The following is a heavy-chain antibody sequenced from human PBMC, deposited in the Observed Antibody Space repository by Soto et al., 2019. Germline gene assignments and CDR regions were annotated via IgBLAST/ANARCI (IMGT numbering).Heavy chain of an antibody. CDR2: IYPLXSDT. CDR1: RYRFTSYS. Sequence: GESLKISFKGSRYRFTSYSIVRVRQMPWKGLESMGIIYPLXSDTRYIQLFQRQVTIYADKSISTAYLQWSSLKDSDTAIYSCANEYSSGRAFDIWGQGTMVTVSS. CDR3: ANEYSSGRAFDI. V-gene: IGHV5-51*01. D-gene: IGHD3-22*01. J-gene: IGHJ3*02.